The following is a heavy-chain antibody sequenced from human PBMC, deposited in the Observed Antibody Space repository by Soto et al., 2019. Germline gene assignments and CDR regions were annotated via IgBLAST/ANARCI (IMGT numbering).Heavy chain of an antibody. D-gene: IGHD6-13*01. CDR2: LLPIFGRA. Sequence: QVQLVQSGAGVKKPGYSVKVSCKASGVTFSSYAISWGRQNPGQGLEWMGGLLPIFGRANYAQKMQGRVTITEDKSTRKAYIVLSSVRAEDTAVYYCPIEGQQLRSDAFESWGPGTMVTVSS. V-gene: IGHV1-69*06. J-gene: IGHJ3*02. CDR3: PIEGQQLRSDAFES. CDR1: GVTFSSYA.